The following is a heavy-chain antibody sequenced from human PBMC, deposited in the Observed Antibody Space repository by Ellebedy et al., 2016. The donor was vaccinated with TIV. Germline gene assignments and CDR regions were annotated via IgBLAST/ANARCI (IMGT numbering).Heavy chain of an antibody. CDR2: ISGSGRST. V-gene: IGHV3-23*01. CDR3: AREATGSAVWEGFDY. Sequence: GGSLRLXXAASGFTFNNHAISWVRQAPGKGLEWVSTISGSGRSTYYTDSVEGRFTISRDNSKNTLYLQMNSLTPEDTAVYYCAREATGSAVWEGFDYWGQGTLVTVSS. D-gene: IGHD1-1*01. J-gene: IGHJ4*02. CDR1: GFTFNNHA.